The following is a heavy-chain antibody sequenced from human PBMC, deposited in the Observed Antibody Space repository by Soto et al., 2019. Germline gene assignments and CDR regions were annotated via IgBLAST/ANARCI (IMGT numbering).Heavy chain of an antibody. CDR2: IYYSGST. Sequence: SETLSLTCTVSGGSISSSSYYWGWIRQPPGKGLEWIGSIYYSGSTYYNPSLKSRVTISVDTSKNQFSLKLSSVTAADTAVYYCARVYCSGGSCYSGNWFDPWGQGTLVTVSS. V-gene: IGHV4-39*01. D-gene: IGHD2-15*01. J-gene: IGHJ5*02. CDR1: GGSISSSSYY. CDR3: ARVYCSGGSCYSGNWFDP.